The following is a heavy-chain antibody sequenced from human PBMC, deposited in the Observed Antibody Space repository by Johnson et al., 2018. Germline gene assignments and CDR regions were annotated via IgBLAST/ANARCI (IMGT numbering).Heavy chain of an antibody. CDR3: PTDRTDV. CDR1: GFTSNAW. J-gene: IGHJ6*02. V-gene: IGHV3-15*01. CDR2: IKSKTDGETA. Sequence: EERLVEAGGGLVEPGGTIRLSCTGSGFTSNAWMSWIRQAPGKGLEWVGRIKSKTDGETADYAAPVIGRFTISRDDSKNTLYRQMNSLKTEDTGVYYCPTDRTDVWGQGTTVTVSS.